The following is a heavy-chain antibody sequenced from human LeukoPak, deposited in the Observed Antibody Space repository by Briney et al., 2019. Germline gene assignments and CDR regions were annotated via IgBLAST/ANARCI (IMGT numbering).Heavy chain of an antibody. J-gene: IGHJ4*02. CDR1: GGSISSCY. D-gene: IGHD6-19*01. CDR3: ARDISVAGSFLLFDN. Sequence: SESLSLTCTVSGGSISSCYWSWIRQPAGKGLEWIGRIYTSGSSNSNPSLMSRDAMSADTSKNQFSLKLSSVTAADTAVYYCARDISVAGSFLLFDNCGQGNLVAVSS. CDR2: IYTSGSS. V-gene: IGHV4-4*07.